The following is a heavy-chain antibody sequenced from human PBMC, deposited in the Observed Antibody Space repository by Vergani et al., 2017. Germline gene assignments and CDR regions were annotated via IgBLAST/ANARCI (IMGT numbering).Heavy chain of an antibody. D-gene: IGHD2-2*01. CDR3: ARDVGYCSSTSCYFWFDP. Sequence: QVQLQESGPGLVKPSQTLSLTCTVSGGSISSGSYYWSWIRQPAGKGLEWVGRIYTSGSTTYNPSLKSRVTISVDTSKNQFSLKLSSVTAADTAVYYCARDVGYCSSTSCYFWFDPWGQGTLVTVSS. V-gene: IGHV4-61*02. CDR1: GGSISSGSYY. J-gene: IGHJ5*02. CDR2: IYTSGST.